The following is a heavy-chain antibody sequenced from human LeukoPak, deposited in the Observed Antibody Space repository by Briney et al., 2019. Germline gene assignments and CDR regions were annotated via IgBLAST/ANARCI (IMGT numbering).Heavy chain of an antibody. CDR2: ISYDGSNK. D-gene: IGHD5-24*01. Sequence: PGGSLRLSCAASGLTFSSYAMHWVRQAASKGRDWVAVISYDGSNKYYADSVKGRFTISRDNSKNTLYLQMNSLRAEDTAVYYCARGGQKHVEMATMTDYWGQGTLVTVSS. V-gene: IGHV3-30-3*01. CDR1: GLTFSSYA. CDR3: ARGGQKHVEMATMTDY. J-gene: IGHJ4*02.